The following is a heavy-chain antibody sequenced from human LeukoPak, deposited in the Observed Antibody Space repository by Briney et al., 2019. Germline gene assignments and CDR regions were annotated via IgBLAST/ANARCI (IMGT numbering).Heavy chain of an antibody. CDR3: AKVSSSAYCGGDCYSHAFDI. CDR1: GFTFSSYG. CDR2: ISYDGSNK. D-gene: IGHD2-21*02. Sequence: PGGSLRLSCAAPGFTFSSYGMYWVRQAPGKGLEWVAVISYDGSNKYYADSVKGRFTISRDNSKNTLYLQMNSLRAEDTAVYYCAKVSSSAYCGGDCYSHAFDIWGQGTMVTVSS. J-gene: IGHJ3*02. V-gene: IGHV3-30*18.